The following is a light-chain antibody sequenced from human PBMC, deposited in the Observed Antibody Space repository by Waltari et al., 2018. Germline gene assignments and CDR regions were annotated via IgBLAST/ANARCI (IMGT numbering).Light chain of an antibody. J-gene: IGLJ1*01. CDR1: RRDVGGYYF. V-gene: IGLV2-11*01. CDR3: CSYAGAYTLGV. CDR2: DVS. Sequence: QSALTQPRPVSGSPGQSVPISCTGPRRDVGGYYFVSWYQQHPGKAPKLLIYDVSKRPSGVPDHFSGSKSGNTASLTISGLQAEDEADYFCCSYAGAYTLGVFGTGTKVTVL.